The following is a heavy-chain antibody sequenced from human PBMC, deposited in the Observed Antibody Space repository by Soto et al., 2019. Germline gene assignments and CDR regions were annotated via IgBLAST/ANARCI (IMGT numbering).Heavy chain of an antibody. J-gene: IGHJ6*02. Sequence: KTSETLSLTCTVSGGSISSYYWSWIRQPPGKGLEWIGYIYYSGSTNYNPSLKSRVNITVDTSKNQFSLKLSSVTAADTAMYYCARHRIGYSYVEVIYGMDVWGQGTTVTVSS. CDR3: ARHRIGYSYVEVIYGMDV. CDR1: GGSISSYY. D-gene: IGHD5-18*01. CDR2: IYYSGST. V-gene: IGHV4-59*08.